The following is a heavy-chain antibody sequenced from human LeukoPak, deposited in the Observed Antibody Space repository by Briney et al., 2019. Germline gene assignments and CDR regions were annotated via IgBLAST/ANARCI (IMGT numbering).Heavy chain of an antibody. CDR1: GFTFSSYS. D-gene: IGHD6-13*01. Sequence: GGSLRLSCAASGFTFSSYSMNWVRQAPGKGLEWVSYISSSSSTIYYADSVKGRFTISRDNAKNSLYLQMSSLRAEDTAVYYCARGGQAYSSCWYPSDYWGQGTLVTVSS. CDR3: ARGGQAYSSCWYPSDY. V-gene: IGHV3-48*01. CDR2: ISSSSSTI. J-gene: IGHJ4*02.